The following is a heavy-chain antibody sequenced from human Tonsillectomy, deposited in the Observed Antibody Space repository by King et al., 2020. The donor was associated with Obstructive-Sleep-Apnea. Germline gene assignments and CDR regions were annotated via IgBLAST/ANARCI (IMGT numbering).Heavy chain of an antibody. CDR2: IFSNGEK. Sequence: TLKESGPVLVKPTETLTLTCTVSGFSLSDARMGVSWIRQPPGKALEWLAHIFSNGEKSYSTSLKSRLAISKDTSKSQVVLTMTNMDPLDTATYYCARIRRFIRMVRGVRSTDDAFDIWGQGTMVTVSS. CDR3: ARIRRFIRMVRGVRSTDDAFDI. V-gene: IGHV2-26*01. D-gene: IGHD3-10*01. CDR1: GFSLSDARMG. J-gene: IGHJ3*02.